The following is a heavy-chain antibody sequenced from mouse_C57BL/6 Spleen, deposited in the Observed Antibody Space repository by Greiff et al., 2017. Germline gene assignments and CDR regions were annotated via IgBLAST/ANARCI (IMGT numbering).Heavy chain of an antibody. V-gene: IGHV1-81*01. CDR1: GYTFTSYG. D-gene: IGHD1-1*01. CDR2: IYPRSGNT. CDR3: ARYVITTVVAPLDY. Sequence: VKLMESGAELARPGASVKLSCKASGYTFTSYGISWVKQRTGQGLEWIGEIYPRSGNTYYNEKFKGKATLTADKSSSTAYMELRSLTSEDSAVYFCARYVITTVVAPLDYWGQGTTLTVSS. J-gene: IGHJ2*01.